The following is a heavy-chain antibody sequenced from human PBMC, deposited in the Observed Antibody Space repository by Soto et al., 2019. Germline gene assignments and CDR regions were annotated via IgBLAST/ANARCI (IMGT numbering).Heavy chain of an antibody. D-gene: IGHD2-15*01. V-gene: IGHV3-11*01. CDR1: GFSFSEYY. J-gene: IGHJ4*02. Sequence: QVQLVEPGGGLVTPGGSLRLSCVDSGFSFSEYYMSWIRQAPGKGLEWISFSSNSGNLVNYADYVKGRFTIARDNAKRSLFLQMNSLRAEDSAVYCCARSGNARPFDHWGQGTLVTVSS. CDR2: SSNSGNLV. CDR3: ARSGNARPFDH.